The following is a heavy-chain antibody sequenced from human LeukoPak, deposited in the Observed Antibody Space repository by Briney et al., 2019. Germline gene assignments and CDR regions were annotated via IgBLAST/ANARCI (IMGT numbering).Heavy chain of an antibody. J-gene: IGHJ4*02. D-gene: IGHD5-24*01. CDR1: GYTFTNYG. CDR2: ISAYNGNT. V-gene: IGHV1-18*01. Sequence: ASVKVSCKASGYTFTNYGINWVRRAPGQGLEWMGWISAYNGNTNYAQKLQGRVTMATDTSTSTAYMELRSLRSEDTAVYYCARGTSGYKPFYYFDYWGQGTLVTVSS. CDR3: ARGTSGYKPFYYFDY.